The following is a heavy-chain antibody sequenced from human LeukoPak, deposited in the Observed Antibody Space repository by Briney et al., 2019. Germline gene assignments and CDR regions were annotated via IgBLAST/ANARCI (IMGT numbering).Heavy chain of an antibody. CDR2: LRGRGGST. J-gene: IGHJ4*02. CDR1: GITFSSYA. CDR3: AKDRSAARVGATPTYYFDY. V-gene: IGHV3-23*01. Sequence: GGSLRLSCASSGITFSSYAMNWVRQAPGGGLECVSGLRGRGGSTYYADSVKGRFTISRDNSKNTLYLQMNSLRAEDTAVYYCAKDRSAARVGATPTYYFDYWGQGTLVTVSS. D-gene: IGHD1-26*01.